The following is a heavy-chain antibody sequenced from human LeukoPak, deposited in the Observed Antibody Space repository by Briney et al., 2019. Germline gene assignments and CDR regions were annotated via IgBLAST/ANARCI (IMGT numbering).Heavy chain of an antibody. CDR3: ARSRLSGINDAFDI. CDR2: ISSRSSYI. J-gene: IGHJ3*02. CDR1: GFNFSTYS. V-gene: IGHV3-21*04. Sequence: GGSLRLSCAASGFNFSTYSMNWVRQAPGKGLEWLSSISSRSSYIYSADSVKGRFTISRDNAKNSLYLQMNSLRAEDTAVYYCARSRLSGINDAFDIWGQGTMVTVSS. D-gene: IGHD3-3*01.